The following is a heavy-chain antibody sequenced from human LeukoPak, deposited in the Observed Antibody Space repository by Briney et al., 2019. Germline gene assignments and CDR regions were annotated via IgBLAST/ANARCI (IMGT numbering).Heavy chain of an antibody. D-gene: IGHD6-13*01. J-gene: IGHJ1*01. CDR3: ARSGVHIAAAGTEH. CDR2: ISSTTSYI. Sequence: GGSLRLSCAASGFTFSSYSMSWVHQAPGKVLEWVSSISSTTSYIYYADSVKGRFTISRDNAKNSLYLQMNSLRAEDTAVYYCARSGVHIAAAGTEHWGQGTLVTVSS. V-gene: IGHV3-21*01. CDR1: GFTFSSYS.